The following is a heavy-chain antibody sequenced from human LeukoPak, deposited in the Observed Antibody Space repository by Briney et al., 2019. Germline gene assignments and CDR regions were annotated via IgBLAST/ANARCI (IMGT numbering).Heavy chain of an antibody. Sequence: GGSLRLSCAAFGFTFSSYWMSWVRQAPGKGLEWVANIKQDGSEKYYVDSVKGRFTISRDNAKNSLYLQMNSLRAEDTAVYYCARLMILGSPIDPWGQGTLVTVSS. J-gene: IGHJ5*02. V-gene: IGHV3-7*01. CDR1: GFTFSSYW. CDR2: IKQDGSEK. CDR3: ARLMILGSPIDP. D-gene: IGHD3/OR15-3a*01.